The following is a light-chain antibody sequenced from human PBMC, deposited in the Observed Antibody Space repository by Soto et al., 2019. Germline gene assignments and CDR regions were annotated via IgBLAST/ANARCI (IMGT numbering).Light chain of an antibody. V-gene: IGKV3-20*01. CDR1: QSVSSDY. Sequence: EIVLTQSPGTLSLSPGERATLSCRASQSVSSDYLAWYQQKPGQAPRLVIYGASSRAPGIPDRFSGSGSGTDFTLTISRLEPEDFAVYYCQQYGYSSWTLGPGTKVDIK. CDR3: QQYGYSSWT. CDR2: GAS. J-gene: IGKJ1*01.